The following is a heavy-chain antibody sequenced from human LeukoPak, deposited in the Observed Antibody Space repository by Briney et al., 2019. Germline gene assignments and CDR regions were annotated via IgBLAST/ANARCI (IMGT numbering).Heavy chain of an antibody. V-gene: IGHV3-53*01. J-gene: IGHJ6*02. CDR2: IYGGGST. CDR3: ARDRGEPWYCYYAMDV. Sequence: PGGSLRLSCAASGFTVNNNYMSWVRQAPGKGLEWVSVIYGGGSTYYADSVKGRFTISRDNSRNTLYLQMNILRDEDTAVYYCARDRGEPWYCYYAMDVWGQGTTVTVSS. CDR1: GFTVNNNY.